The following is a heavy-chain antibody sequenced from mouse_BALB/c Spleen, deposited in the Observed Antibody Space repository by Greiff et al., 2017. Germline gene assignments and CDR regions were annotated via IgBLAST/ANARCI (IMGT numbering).Heavy chain of an antibody. Sequence: DVKLVESGGGLVKPGGSLKLSCAASGFTFSSYTMSWVRQTPEKRLEWVATISSGGSYTYYPDSVKGRFTISRDNAKNTLYLQMSSLKSEDTAMYYCTRELGLRVTWFAYWGQGTLVTVSA. J-gene: IGHJ3*01. CDR2: ISSGGSYT. CDR1: GFTFSSYT. CDR3: TRELGLRVTWFAY. V-gene: IGHV5-6-4*01. D-gene: IGHD3-1*01.